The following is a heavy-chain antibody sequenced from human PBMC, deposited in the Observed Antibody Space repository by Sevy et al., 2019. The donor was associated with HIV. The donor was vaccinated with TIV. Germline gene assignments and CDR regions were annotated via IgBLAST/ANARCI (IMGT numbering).Heavy chain of an antibody. CDR1: GGSITSLY. Sequence: SETLSLTCTVSGGSITSLYWNWIRQPPGKGLEWIANIYYNGHINYNPSLKSRVTLSLDTTKNQFSLRQSAVTAADMAMYYCAGENARGRGYSWGQGTLVTVSS. D-gene: IGHD3-10*01. CDR3: AGENARGRGYS. CDR2: IYYNGHI. J-gene: IGHJ4*02. V-gene: IGHV4-59*08.